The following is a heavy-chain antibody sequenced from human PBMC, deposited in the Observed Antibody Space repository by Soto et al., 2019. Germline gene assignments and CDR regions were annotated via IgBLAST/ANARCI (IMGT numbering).Heavy chain of an antibody. CDR3: ATGIRSSGWSGFDY. CDR1: GYTFTSYG. V-gene: IGHV1-18*01. Sequence: QVQLVQSGAEVKKPGASVKVSCTTSGYTFTSYGIIWVRQAPEQGLEWMGWISPYNGNTNYIQKFQGRVTMTTDTSTNTAYMELRSLRSDDTAVYYCATGIRSSGWSGFDYWGQGTLVTVSS. CDR2: ISPYNGNT. J-gene: IGHJ4*02. D-gene: IGHD6-19*01.